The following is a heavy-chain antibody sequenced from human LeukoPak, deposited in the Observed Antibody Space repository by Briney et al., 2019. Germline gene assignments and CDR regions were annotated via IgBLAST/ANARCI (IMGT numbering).Heavy chain of an antibody. D-gene: IGHD3-10*01. CDR1: GYTFTGYY. Sequence: APVKVSCKASGYTFTGYYMHWVRQAPGQGLEWMGWINPNSGGTNYAQKFQGRVTMTRDTSISTAYMELSRLRSDDTAVYYCARSSMVRGVIISDYFDYWGQGTLVTVSS. CDR3: ARSSMVRGVIISDYFDY. J-gene: IGHJ4*02. V-gene: IGHV1-2*02. CDR2: INPNSGGT.